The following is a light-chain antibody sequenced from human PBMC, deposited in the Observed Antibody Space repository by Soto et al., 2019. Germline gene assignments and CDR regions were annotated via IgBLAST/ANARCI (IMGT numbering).Light chain of an antibody. CDR2: GAS. Sequence: EILMTQSPATLSVSPGERATLSCRASQSVSSNLAWYQQKPGQAPRLLIYGASTRATGIPDRFSGSGSGTDFTLTISRLEPEDFAVYYCQHYDTSPPITFGQGTRLENK. V-gene: IGKV3D-15*01. J-gene: IGKJ5*01. CDR3: QHYDTSPPIT. CDR1: QSVSSN.